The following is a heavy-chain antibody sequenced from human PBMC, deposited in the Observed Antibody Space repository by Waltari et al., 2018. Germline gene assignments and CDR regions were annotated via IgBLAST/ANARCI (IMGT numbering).Heavy chain of an antibody. J-gene: IGHJ4*02. V-gene: IGHV4-61*02. CDR2: IYHSGST. CDR1: GGSISSGSYY. Sequence: QVQLQESGPGLVKPSQTLSLTCTVSGGSISSGSYYWSWVRQPAGKGLEWIGRIYHSGSTYYNPSLKSRVTISVDTSKNQFSLKLSSVTAADTAVYYCARRSSPGVIDFDYWGQGTLVTVSS. CDR3: ARRSSPGVIDFDY. D-gene: IGHD2-21*01.